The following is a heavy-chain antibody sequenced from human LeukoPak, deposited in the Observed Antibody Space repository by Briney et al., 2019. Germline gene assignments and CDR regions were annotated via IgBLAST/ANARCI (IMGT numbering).Heavy chain of an antibody. J-gene: IGHJ4*02. CDR2: IWSDSTNK. CDR1: GFNFSTYA. Sequence: GGSLRLSCAASGFNFSTYAMHWVRQAPGKGLEWVAVIWSDSTNKYYADSVRGRFTISRDNSKNTLYLQMNSLRADDTAVYYCARDPGFSSFDYWGQGTLVTVSS. CDR3: ARDPGFSSFDY. D-gene: IGHD3-3*02. V-gene: IGHV3-33*01.